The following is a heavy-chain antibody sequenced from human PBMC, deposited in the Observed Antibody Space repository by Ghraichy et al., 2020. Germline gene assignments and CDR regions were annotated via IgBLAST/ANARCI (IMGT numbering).Heavy chain of an antibody. CDR3: ARAPLGVFVVPAPDYMDV. V-gene: IGHV3-20*01. J-gene: IGHJ6*03. Sequence: GGSLRLSCAASGFTFDDYGMSWVRQAPGKGLEWVSGINWNGGSTGYAESVKGRFTISRDNAKNSLYLQMNSLRAEDMALYHCARAPLGVFVVPAPDYMDVWGKGTTVTVSS. CDR1: GFTFDDYG. CDR2: INWNGGST. D-gene: IGHD2-2*01.